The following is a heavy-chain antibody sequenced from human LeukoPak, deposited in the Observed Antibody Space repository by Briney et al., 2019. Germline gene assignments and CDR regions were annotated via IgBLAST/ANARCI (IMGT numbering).Heavy chain of an antibody. D-gene: IGHD2-2*01. Sequence: ASVKVSCKASGYTFTSYYMHWVRQAPGQGLEWMGIINPSGGSTSYAQKFQGRVAMARDTSTSTVYMELSSLRSEDTAVYYCARDREDIVVVPAAMRRDYYYYGMDVWGQGTTVTVSS. J-gene: IGHJ6*02. CDR2: INPSGGST. V-gene: IGHV1-46*01. CDR3: ARDREDIVVVPAAMRRDYYYYGMDV. CDR1: GYTFTSYY.